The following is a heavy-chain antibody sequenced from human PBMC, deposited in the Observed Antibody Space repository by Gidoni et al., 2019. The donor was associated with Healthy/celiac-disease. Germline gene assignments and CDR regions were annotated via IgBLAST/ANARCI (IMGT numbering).Heavy chain of an antibody. J-gene: IGHJ6*02. Sequence: QVQLVESGGGVVQPGRSLRLSCAASGFTFSSYGMHWVRQAPGKGLEWVAVISYDGSNKYYADSVNGRFTISRDNSKNTLYLQMNSLRAEDTAVYYCAKVLRDIVATIWDYYYGIDVWGQGTTVTVSS. CDR1: GFTFSSYG. D-gene: IGHD5-12*01. CDR2: ISYDGSNK. CDR3: AKVLRDIVATIWDYYYGIDV. V-gene: IGHV3-30*18.